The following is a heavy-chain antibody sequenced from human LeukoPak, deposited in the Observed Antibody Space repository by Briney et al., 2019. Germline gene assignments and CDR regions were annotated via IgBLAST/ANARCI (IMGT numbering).Heavy chain of an antibody. J-gene: IGHJ4*02. CDR2: IGIRGDT. D-gene: IGHD6-19*01. Sequence: SGGSLRLSCAASGFTFIDYDMHWVRQVIGKGLEWVSAIGIRGDTHYSGSVKGRFTIPRENAESSLYLQMNSLRAEDTAVYHCARGGIQVSGIDEFDYWGQGTLVTVSS. V-gene: IGHV3-13*01. CDR3: ARGGIQVSGIDEFDY. CDR1: GFTFIDYD.